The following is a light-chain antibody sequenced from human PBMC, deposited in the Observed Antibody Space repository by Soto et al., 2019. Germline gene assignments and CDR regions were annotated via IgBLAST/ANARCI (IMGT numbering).Light chain of an antibody. CDR3: QQRDNWPWT. Sequence: PGARATLSCRASQSVRSNLAWYQQKPGQAPRLLIYDASNRATGIPGRFSGSGSGTDFTLTISNLEPEDFAVYYCQQRDNWPWTFGQGAKVEIK. CDR2: DAS. V-gene: IGKV3-11*01. J-gene: IGKJ1*01. CDR1: QSVRSN.